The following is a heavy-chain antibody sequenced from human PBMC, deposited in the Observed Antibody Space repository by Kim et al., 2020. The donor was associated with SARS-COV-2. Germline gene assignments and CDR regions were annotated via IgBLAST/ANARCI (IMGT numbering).Heavy chain of an antibody. CDR3: AREASYDSSGHLDY. J-gene: IGHJ4*02. CDR2: IWYDGNNK. CDR1: GFTFSSYG. V-gene: IGHV3-33*01. D-gene: IGHD3-22*01. Sequence: GGSLRLSCAASGFTFSSYGMHWVRQAPGKGLDWVAVIWYDGNNKYYADSVKGRFTISRYNSKNTLYLQMNSLRAEDTAVYYCAREASYDSSGHLDYWGQGTLVTVSS.